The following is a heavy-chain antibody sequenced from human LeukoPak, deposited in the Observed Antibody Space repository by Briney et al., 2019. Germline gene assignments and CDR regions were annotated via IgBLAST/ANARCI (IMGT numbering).Heavy chain of an antibody. V-gene: IGHV3-23*01. J-gene: IGHJ4*02. CDR1: GFTFNTYA. Sequence: GGSLRLSCAASGFTFNTYAMSWVRQAPVKGLEWVSGTSGIGWRTEFADSVKGRFINYKGHPKNPLYLQMTSQRAEEHAVYYCAKDFESGDYFDYWGQGTLVTVSS. CDR3: AKDFESGDYFDY. CDR2: TSGIGWRT. D-gene: IGHD3-10*01.